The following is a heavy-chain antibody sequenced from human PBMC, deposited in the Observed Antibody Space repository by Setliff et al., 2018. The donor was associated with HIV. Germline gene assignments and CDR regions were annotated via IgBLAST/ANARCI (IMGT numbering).Heavy chain of an antibody. CDR2: INPSGGSA. D-gene: IGHD6-19*01. CDR3: ARDQGDGSGWYGGDY. V-gene: IGHV1-46*01. J-gene: IGHJ4*02. CDR1: GYTFTSHS. Sequence: GASVKVSCKASGYTFTSHSMHWVRQAPGQGLEWMGAINPSGGSAGYAQKFLGRVTLTRDTSTSTVYMDLRSLRSEDTAVYYCARDQGDGSGWYGGDYWGQGTLVTVSS.